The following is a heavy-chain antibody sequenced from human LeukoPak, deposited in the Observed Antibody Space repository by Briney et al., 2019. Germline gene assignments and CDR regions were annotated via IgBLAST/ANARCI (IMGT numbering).Heavy chain of an antibody. CDR3: ARRRRSQPYYYYYYYMDV. CDR2: IDHSGST. J-gene: IGHJ6*03. Sequence: SETLSLTCAVYGGSFSGYYWSWIRQPPGKGLEWIGEIDHSGSTNYNPSLKSRVTISVDTSKNQFSLKLSSVTAADTAVYYCARRRRSQPYYYYYYYMDVWGKGTTVTVSS. CDR1: GGSFSGYY. D-gene: IGHD2-15*01. V-gene: IGHV4-34*01.